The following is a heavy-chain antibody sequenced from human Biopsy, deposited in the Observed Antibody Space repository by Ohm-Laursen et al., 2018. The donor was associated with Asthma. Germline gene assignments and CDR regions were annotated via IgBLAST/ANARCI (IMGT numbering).Heavy chain of an antibody. V-gene: IGHV4-61*01. Sequence: SETLSLTCSVSGGSVSSDKYYWSWIRQPPGKGLEWIAYIFYSGATNYNPALKSRVAQSIDTSKSQFSLRLNSLSAADTAVYYCARGTIVAGIDYWDRGTLVTVSS. CDR3: ARGTIVAGIDY. CDR2: IFYSGAT. J-gene: IGHJ4*02. D-gene: IGHD5-12*01. CDR1: GGSVSSDKYY.